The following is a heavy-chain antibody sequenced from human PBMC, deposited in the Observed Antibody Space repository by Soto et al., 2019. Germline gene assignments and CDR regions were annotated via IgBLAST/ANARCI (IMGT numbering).Heavy chain of an antibody. Sequence: PSETLSLTCTVSGGSISSGGYYWSWIRQHPGKGLEWIGYIYYSGTIYYNPSLRSRVTISVDTSKNQFSLRLTSVTAADTAVYYCARSVDPWGQGTLVTVSS. J-gene: IGHJ5*02. V-gene: IGHV4-31*03. CDR2: IYYSGTI. CDR3: ARSVDP. CDR1: GGSISSGGYY.